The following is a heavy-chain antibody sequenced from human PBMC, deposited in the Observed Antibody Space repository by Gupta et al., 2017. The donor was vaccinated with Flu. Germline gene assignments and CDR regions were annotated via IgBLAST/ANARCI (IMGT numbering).Heavy chain of an antibody. V-gene: IGHV1-2*02. CDR3: ARVLCSGGSCYSARTGRKQPPEYFQH. Sequence: QVQLVQSGAEVKKPGASVKVSCKASGYTFTGYYMHWVRQAPGQGLEWMGWINPNSGGTNYAQKFQGRVTMTRDTSISTAYMELSRLRSDDTAVYYCARVLCSGGSCYSARTGRKQPPEYFQHWGQGTLVTVSS. J-gene: IGHJ1*01. CDR1: GYTFTGYY. CDR2: INPNSGGT. D-gene: IGHD2-15*01.